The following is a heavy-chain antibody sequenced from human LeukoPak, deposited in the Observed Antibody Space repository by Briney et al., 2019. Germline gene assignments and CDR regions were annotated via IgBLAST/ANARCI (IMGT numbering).Heavy chain of an antibody. V-gene: IGHV4-4*07. CDR1: GGSISSYY. D-gene: IGHD6-19*01. CDR2: IYTSGST. CDR3: ARDLEGVAVAGTVFRNYYYYYYMDV. J-gene: IGHJ6*03. Sequence: PSETLSLTCTVSGGSISSYYWSWIRQPAGKGLERIGRIYTSGSTNYNPSLKSRVTMSVDTSKNQFSLKLSSVTAADTAVYYCARDLEGVAVAGTVFRNYYYYYYMDVWGKGTTVTISS.